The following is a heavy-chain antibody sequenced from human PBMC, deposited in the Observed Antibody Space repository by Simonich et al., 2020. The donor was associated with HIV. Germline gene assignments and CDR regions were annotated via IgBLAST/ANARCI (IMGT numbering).Heavy chain of an antibody. CDR1: GFTFSNYA. Sequence: EVQLLESGGGLVQPGGSLRLSCAGSGFTFSNYAMTWVRQAPGKGLEWVSCFVIRDTTYYADSGMGRFIISRDNSKNTLYLQMDSLRAGDTALYYCAKDQLGTDGFDIWGQGTMVTVSS. CDR2: FVIRDTT. J-gene: IGHJ3*02. V-gene: IGHV3-23*01. CDR3: AKDQLGTDGFDI. D-gene: IGHD7-27*01.